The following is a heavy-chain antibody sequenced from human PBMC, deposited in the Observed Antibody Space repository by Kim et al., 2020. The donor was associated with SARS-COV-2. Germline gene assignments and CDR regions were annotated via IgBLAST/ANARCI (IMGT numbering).Heavy chain of an antibody. CDR2: ISSSSSYI. Sequence: GGSLRLSCAASGFTFSSYSMNWVRQAPGKGLEWVSSISSSSSYIYYADSVKGRFTISRDNAKNSLYLQMNSLRAEDTAVYYCAREQRQRVEAEDYGDYAEAFDIWGQGTMVTVSS. J-gene: IGHJ3*02. CDR1: GFTFSSYS. CDR3: AREQRQRVEAEDYGDYAEAFDI. V-gene: IGHV3-21*01. D-gene: IGHD4-17*01.